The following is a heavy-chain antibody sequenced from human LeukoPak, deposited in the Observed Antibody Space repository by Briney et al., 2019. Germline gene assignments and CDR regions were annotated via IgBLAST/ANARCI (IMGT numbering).Heavy chain of an antibody. D-gene: IGHD6-13*01. CDR3: ARGRVAAAGVPFDY. J-gene: IGHJ4*02. Sequence: ASVKVSCKASGYTFTSYDINWVRQAPGQGLEWMGWMNPNSGNTGYAQKFQGRVTMTRDTSISTAYMELSRLRSDDTAVYYCARGRVAAAGVPFDYWGQGTLVTVSS. CDR1: GYTFTSYD. V-gene: IGHV1-8*01. CDR2: MNPNSGNT.